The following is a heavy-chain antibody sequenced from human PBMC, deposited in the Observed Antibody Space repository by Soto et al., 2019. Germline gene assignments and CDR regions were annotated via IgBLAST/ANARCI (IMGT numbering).Heavy chain of an antibody. CDR3: ARHVSTVDPLAWYFDL. CDR2: IYYSGST. CDR1: GGSISSSSYY. V-gene: IGHV4-39*01. J-gene: IGHJ2*01. Sequence: QLQLQESGPGLVKPSETLSLTCTVSGGSISSSSYYWGWIRQPPGKGLEWIGSIYYSGSTYYNPSLKSRVTISVDTSKNQFSLKLSSVTAADTAVYYCARHVSTVDPLAWYFDLWGRGTLVTVSS. D-gene: IGHD4-17*01.